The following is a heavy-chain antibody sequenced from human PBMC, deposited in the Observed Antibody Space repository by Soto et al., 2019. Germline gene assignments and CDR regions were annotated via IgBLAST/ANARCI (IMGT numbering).Heavy chain of an antibody. CDR1: GFTFSNYP. CDR2: ISGSGGST. V-gene: IGHV3-23*01. J-gene: IGHJ4*02. Sequence: GGSLRLSCAASGFTFSNYPMTWVRQAPGKGLEWVSSISGSGGSTYYPDSVKGRFTISRDNSKNTFFLHMNSLRAEDTAVYYCAKEQAHSQADTSSIFDYWGQGTLVTVPS. D-gene: IGHD2-2*01. CDR3: AKEQAHSQADTSSIFDY.